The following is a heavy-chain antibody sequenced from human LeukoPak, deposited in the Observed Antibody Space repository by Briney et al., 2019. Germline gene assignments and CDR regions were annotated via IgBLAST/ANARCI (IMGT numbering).Heavy chain of an antibody. CDR3: ARDNSVGDVAWWFDP. CDR2: ISPSGSST. J-gene: IGHJ5*02. CDR1: GYTFTTYY. V-gene: IGHV1-46*01. D-gene: IGHD1-26*01. Sequence: ASVKLSCKASGYTFTTYYMHWVRQAPGQGLEWMGIISPSGSSTTYAQKYQGRVTMTRDTSTSTIYMEVSSLRSEDTAVYYCARDNSVGDVAWWFDPWGQGTLVTVSS.